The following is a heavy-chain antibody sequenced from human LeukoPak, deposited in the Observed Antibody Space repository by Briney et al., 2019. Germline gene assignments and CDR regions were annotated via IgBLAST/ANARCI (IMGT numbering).Heavy chain of an antibody. CDR2: IYPGDSYT. D-gene: IGHD3-22*01. CDR1: YSFTSYX. Sequence: YSFTSYXXGWGRRXXGKGVXXMGIIYPGDSYTRYSPSFQGQVTISADKSINTAYLQWSSLKASDTAVYYCARPYYYDSSGYYFGYWGQGTLVTVSS. V-gene: IGHV5-51*01. CDR3: ARPYYYDSSGYYFGY. J-gene: IGHJ4*02.